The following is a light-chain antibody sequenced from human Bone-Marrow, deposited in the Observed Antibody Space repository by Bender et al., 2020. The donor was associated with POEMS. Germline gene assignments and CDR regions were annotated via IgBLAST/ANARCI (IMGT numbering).Light chain of an antibody. CDR1: SSDLGSYSF. V-gene: IGLV2-23*01. Sequence: QSALTQPASVSGSPGQSITLSCTGISSDLGSYSFVSWYQYNPGKAPKLIISEGSKRPSGVSDRFSGSGSGNTASLTISGLQPEDEAHYFCSSYAGSNTLIFGGGTKVTVL. J-gene: IGLJ2*01. CDR2: EGS. CDR3: SSYAGSNTLI.